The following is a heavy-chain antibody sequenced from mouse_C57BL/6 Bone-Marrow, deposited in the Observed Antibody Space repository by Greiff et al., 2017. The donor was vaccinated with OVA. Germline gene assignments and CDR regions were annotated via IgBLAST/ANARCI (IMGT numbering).Heavy chain of an antibody. V-gene: IGHV1-84*01. D-gene: IGHD4-1*01. J-gene: IGHJ2*01. Sequence: VQLQQSGPELVKPGASVKISCKASGYTFTDYYINWVKQRPGQGLEWIGLIDPGSGNTKYNEKFKGKATLTVDTSSSTAYMQLSSLTYEDSAVYFCARGNWDYFDYWGQGTTLTVSS. CDR3: ARGNWDYFDY. CDR1: GYTFTDYY. CDR2: IDPGSGNT.